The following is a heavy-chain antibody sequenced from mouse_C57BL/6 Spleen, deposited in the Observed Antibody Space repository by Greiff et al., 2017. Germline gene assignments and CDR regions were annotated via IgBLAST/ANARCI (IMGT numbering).Heavy chain of an antibody. V-gene: IGHV1-82*01. CDR1: GYAFSSSW. Sequence: VQLQQSGPELVKPGASVKISCKASGYAFSSSWMNWVKQRPGKGLEWIGRIYPGDGDTNYNGKFKGKATLTADKSSSTAYMQLSSLTSEDSAVYFCARHEGSTPFAYWGQGTLVTVSA. CDR2: IYPGDGDT. J-gene: IGHJ3*01. D-gene: IGHD1-1*01. CDR3: ARHEGSTPFAY.